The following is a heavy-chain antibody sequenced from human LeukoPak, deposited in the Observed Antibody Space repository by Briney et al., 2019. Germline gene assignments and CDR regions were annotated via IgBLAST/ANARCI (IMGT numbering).Heavy chain of an antibody. Sequence: SETLSLTCAVYGGSFSGYYWSWIRQPPGKGLEWIGEINHSGSTNYNPSLKSRVTISVDTSKNQFSLKLSSVTAADTAVYYCARGKPMAAHPPHRNWFDPWGQGTLVTVSS. D-gene: IGHD6-6*01. V-gene: IGHV4-34*01. CDR2: INHSGST. J-gene: IGHJ5*02. CDR3: ARGKPMAAHPPHRNWFDP. CDR1: GGSFSGYY.